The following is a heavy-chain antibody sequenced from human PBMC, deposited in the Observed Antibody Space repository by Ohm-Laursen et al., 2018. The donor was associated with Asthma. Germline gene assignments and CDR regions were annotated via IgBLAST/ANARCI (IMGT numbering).Heavy chain of an antibody. Sequence: SLRLSCAASGFTFSSYGMHWVRQAPGKGLEWVAVISYDGSNKYYADSVKGRFTISRDNSENTLYLQMNSLRPEDTAVYYCAKDSVVKEFGGIDYWGQGTLVTVSS. CDR2: ISYDGSNK. J-gene: IGHJ4*02. CDR1: GFTFSSYG. D-gene: IGHD3-3*01. V-gene: IGHV3-30*18. CDR3: AKDSVVKEFGGIDY.